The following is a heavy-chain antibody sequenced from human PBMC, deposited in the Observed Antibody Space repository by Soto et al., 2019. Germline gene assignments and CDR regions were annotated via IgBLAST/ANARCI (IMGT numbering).Heavy chain of an antibody. CDR2: IIPIFGTA. V-gene: IGHV1-69*01. CDR1: GGTFSSYA. D-gene: IGHD1-1*01. J-gene: IGHJ6*02. CDR3: ARKCPTTGTTVYGMDV. Sequence: QVQLVQSGAEVKKPGSSVKVSCKASGGTFSSYAISWVRQAPDKGLEGMGGIIPIFGTANYEQKFQGRVTITADESTSTAYMELGSLRSEDTAVYYCARKCPTTGTTVYGMDVWGQGTTVTVSS.